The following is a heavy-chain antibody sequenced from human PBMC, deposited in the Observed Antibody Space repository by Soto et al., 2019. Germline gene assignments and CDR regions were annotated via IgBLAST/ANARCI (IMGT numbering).Heavy chain of an antibody. CDR1: GYTFTGYY. D-gene: IGHD2-2*01. V-gene: IGHV1-2*02. J-gene: IGHJ5*02. CDR2: ISPHSGGT. CDR3: AREKPALSHNCFDP. Sequence: ASVKVSCKASGYTFTGYYIHWVRQAAGQGLEWMGWISPHSGGTHYAQKFQGRVTMTTDTSIDTGYMELSSLTSDDTAVYYCAREKPALSHNCFDPWGQGTLVTVSS.